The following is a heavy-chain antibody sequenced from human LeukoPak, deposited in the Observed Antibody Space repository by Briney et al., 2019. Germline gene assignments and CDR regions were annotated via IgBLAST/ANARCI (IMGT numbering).Heavy chain of an antibody. D-gene: IGHD4-23*01. CDR1: GFSFNTYV. V-gene: IGHV3-23*01. CDR3: TRRTTVVTPGSLYFDY. Sequence: QSGGSLKLSCAASGFSFNTYVMNWVHQAPGEGMEWVSTISGTGDSTYYTDSVKGRFTISRDNSRNTLYLQLNSLRAEDTAIYYCTRRTTVVTPGSLYFDYWGQGTLVTVSS. CDR2: ISGTGDST. J-gene: IGHJ4*02.